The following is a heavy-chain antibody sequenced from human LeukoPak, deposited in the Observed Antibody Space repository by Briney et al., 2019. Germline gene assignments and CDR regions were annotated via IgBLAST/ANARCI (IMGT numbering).Heavy chain of an antibody. Sequence: SETLSLTCTVSGGSISSGSYYWSWIRQPAGKGLEWIGRIYTSGSTNYNPSLKSRVTISVDTSKNQFSLKLSSVTAADTAVYYCATTNLDSTNPGAFDIWGQGTMVTVSS. CDR2: IYTSGST. J-gene: IGHJ3*02. CDR1: GGSISSGSYY. V-gene: IGHV4-61*02. D-gene: IGHD1-26*01. CDR3: ATTNLDSTNPGAFDI.